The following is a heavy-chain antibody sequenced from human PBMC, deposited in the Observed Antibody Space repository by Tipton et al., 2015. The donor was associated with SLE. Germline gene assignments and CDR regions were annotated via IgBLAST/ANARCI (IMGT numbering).Heavy chain of an antibody. V-gene: IGHV4-59*12. CDR1: GVSITSYY. CDR2: IYYSGGF. J-gene: IGHJ4*02. Sequence: TLSLTCTVSGVSITSYYWSWIRRTPENGLEWLGYIYYSGGFNYNPSLKSRVTISVDTSKNQFSLELTSLSAADTAVYYCARRLITARLYYFDSWGQGTRVTVSS. D-gene: IGHD3-10*01. CDR3: ARRLITARLYYFDS.